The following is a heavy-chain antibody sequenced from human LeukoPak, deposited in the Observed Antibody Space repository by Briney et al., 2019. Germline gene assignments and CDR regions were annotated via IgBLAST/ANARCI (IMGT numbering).Heavy chain of an antibody. CDR3: AGGRPGGARLGELSS. CDR1: GGSISSYY. CDR2: IYYSGST. Sequence: SETLSLTCTVSGGSISSYYWSWIRQPPGKGLEWIGYIYYSGSTNHNPSLKRRVTISVDTSKNQFSLKLSSVTAADTAVYYCAGGRPGGARLGELSSWGQGILATVSS. D-gene: IGHD3-16*02. J-gene: IGHJ5*02. V-gene: IGHV4-59*01.